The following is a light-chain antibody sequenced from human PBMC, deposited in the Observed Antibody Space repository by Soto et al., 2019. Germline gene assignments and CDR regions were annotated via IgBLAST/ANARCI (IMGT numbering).Light chain of an antibody. CDR3: QHYVTSAL. V-gene: IGKV3-20*01. Sequence: EIVLTQSPGTLSLSPGERATLSCRASQSVSDMYLAWYQQKPGQAPRLLIYASNRATGIPGRFSGSGSGTDVSHAIGIVEADVVVVYYCQHYVTSALFGPGTKGEIK. CDR1: QSVSDMY. J-gene: IGKJ3*01. CDR2: AS.